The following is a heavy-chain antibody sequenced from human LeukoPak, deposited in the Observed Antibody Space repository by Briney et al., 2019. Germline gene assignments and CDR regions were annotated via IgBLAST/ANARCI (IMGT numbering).Heavy chain of an antibody. J-gene: IGHJ4*02. CDR2: INSDGSIV. Sequence: GGSLRLSCAASGFTFNTYRMYWVRQAPGKGLVWVSHINSDGSIVNYGDSVKGRFTISRDNAKNTLYLQMNSLRADDTALYFCSRGRNWDDGDYWGQGTLVTVSS. D-gene: IGHD1-1*01. V-gene: IGHV3-74*01. CDR1: GFTFNTYR. CDR3: SRGRNWDDGDY.